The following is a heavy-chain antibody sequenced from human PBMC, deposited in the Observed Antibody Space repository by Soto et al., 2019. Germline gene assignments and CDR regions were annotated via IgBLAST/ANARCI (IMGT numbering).Heavy chain of an antibody. D-gene: IGHD2-2*01. CDR1: GDSISMYY. CDR2: IYHSGST. CDR3: ARVPAR. J-gene: IGHJ4*02. Sequence: AXXTLSLACTFSGDSISMYYWRWIRQPPGKALEWIGSIYHSGSTYYNPSLKSRVTISVDRSKTQLSLKLSSVTAADTAVYYCARVPARWGQGTLVNVSS. V-gene: IGHV4-59*12.